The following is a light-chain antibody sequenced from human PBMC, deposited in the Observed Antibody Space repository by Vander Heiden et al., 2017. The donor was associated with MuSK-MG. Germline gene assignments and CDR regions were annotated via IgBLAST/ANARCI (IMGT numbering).Light chain of an antibody. CDR3: QVWDESSGRKFV. V-gene: IGLV3-21*04. J-gene: IGLJ1*01. CDR2: YDL. Sequence: SYVVTQPPSVSVPPGETARLTCGGDNIGHQRLHWYRLSSGQAPVLVIYYDLKRPSGIAARWSGANFGGTATLPITRAEAGDEADYFCQVWDESSGRKFVFGGGTKVSVL. CDR1: NIGHQR.